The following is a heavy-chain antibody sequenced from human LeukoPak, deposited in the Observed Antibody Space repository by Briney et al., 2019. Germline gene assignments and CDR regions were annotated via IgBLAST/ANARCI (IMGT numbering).Heavy chain of an antibody. J-gene: IGHJ4*02. CDR3: ASPKEDSDYYFDY. Sequence: SVKVSCKASGGTFRNYAISWVRQAPGQGLEWMGGIIPLFGRAEYAQRFQGRVTITADESTSTAYLELSILRSEDTAVYYCASPKEDSDYYFDYWDQGTLVTVSS. CDR2: IIPLFGRA. D-gene: IGHD4-11*01. CDR1: GGTFRNYA. V-gene: IGHV1-69*01.